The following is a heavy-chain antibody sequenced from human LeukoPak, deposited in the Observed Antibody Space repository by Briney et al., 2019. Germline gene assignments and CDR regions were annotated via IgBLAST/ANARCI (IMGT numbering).Heavy chain of an antibody. V-gene: IGHV1-69*06. CDR2: IIPIFATP. J-gene: IGHJ4*02. CDR1: GGTFSNSA. D-gene: IGHD2-2*01. CDR3: ATWAGYCWTTSCGNTFDY. Sequence: GSSVKVSCKASGGTFSNSAISWVRQAPGQGLEWMGRIIPIFATPTYPQNFQGRVTITADKSTSTAYMELSSLTSEDTALYYCATWAGYCWTTSCGNTFDYWGQGTLVTVSS.